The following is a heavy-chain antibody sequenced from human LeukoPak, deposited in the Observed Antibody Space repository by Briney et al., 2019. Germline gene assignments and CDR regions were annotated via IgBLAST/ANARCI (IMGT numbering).Heavy chain of an antibody. CDR1: GYTFTSYW. Sequence: KPGESLTLSCTGSGYTFTSYWIGWVRQMPGKGLEWLGIIYPGDSDTKYSPCFQGQVTISADKSISTAYLQWSSLKASDTAMYYCASPSDYYDSSGYYDDAFDIWGQGTMVTVSS. D-gene: IGHD3-22*01. CDR3: ASPSDYYDSSGYYDDAFDI. V-gene: IGHV5-51*03. J-gene: IGHJ3*02. CDR2: IYPGDSDT.